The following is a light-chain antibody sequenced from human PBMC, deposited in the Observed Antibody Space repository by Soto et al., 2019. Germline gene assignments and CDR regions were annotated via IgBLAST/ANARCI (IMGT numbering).Light chain of an antibody. Sequence: QSALTQPASVSGSPGQSITISCTGTSSDVGGYSYVSWYQQHPGKAPKIILFEVTNRPSGVSNRFSGSKSGNTASLTISGLQAEDEADYYCSSSTSSNTLVFGGGTKVTVL. V-gene: IGLV2-14*01. CDR1: SSDVGGYSY. CDR3: SSSTSSNTLV. J-gene: IGLJ3*02. CDR2: EVT.